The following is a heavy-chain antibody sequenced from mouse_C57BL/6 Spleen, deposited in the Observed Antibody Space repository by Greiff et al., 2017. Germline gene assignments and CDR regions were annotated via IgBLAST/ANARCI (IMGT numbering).Heavy chain of an antibody. Sequence: VKLQQPGTELVKPGASVKLSCKASGYTFTSYWMHWVKQRPGQGLEWIGNINPSNGGTNYNEKFKSKATLTVDKSSSTAYMQLSSLTSEDSAVYYCARGGGDGYYVGWYFDVWGTGTTVTVSS. CDR2: INPSNGGT. CDR1: GYTFTSYW. V-gene: IGHV1-53*01. CDR3: ARGGGDGYYVGWYFDV. D-gene: IGHD2-3*01. J-gene: IGHJ1*03.